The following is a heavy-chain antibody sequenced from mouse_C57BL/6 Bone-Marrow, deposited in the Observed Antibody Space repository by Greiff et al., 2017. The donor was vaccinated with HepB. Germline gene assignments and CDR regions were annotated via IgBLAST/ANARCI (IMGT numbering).Heavy chain of an antibody. Sequence: EVKVEESGGGLVQPGGSMKLSCVASGFTFSNYWMNWVRQSPEKGLEWVAQIRLKSDNYATHYAESVKGRFTISRDDSKSSVYLQMNNLRAEDTGIYYCTVYDYEGVWFAYWGQGTLVTVSA. V-gene: IGHV6-3*01. CDR3: TVYDYEGVWFAY. D-gene: IGHD2-4*01. J-gene: IGHJ3*01. CDR2: IRLKSDNYAT. CDR1: GFTFSNYW.